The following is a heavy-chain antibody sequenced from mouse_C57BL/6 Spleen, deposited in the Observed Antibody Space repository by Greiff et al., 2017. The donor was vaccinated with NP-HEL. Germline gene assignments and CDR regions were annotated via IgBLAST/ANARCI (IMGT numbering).Heavy chain of an antibody. V-gene: IGHV1-69*01. D-gene: IGHD2-4*01. CDR2: IDPSDSYT. J-gene: IGHJ1*03. CDR3: ARRRACYYYDWWYFDV. Sequence: VQLQQSGAELVMPGASVKLSCKASGYTFTSYWMHWVKQRPGQGLEWIGEIDPSDSYTNYNQKFKDKSTLTVDKSSSTAYMQLSSLTSEDSAVYDCARRRACYYYDWWYFDVWGTGTTVTVSS. CDR1: GYTFTSYW.